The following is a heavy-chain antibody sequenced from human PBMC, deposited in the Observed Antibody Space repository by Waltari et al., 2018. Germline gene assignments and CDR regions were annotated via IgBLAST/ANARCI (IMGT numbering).Heavy chain of an antibody. V-gene: IGHV7-4-1*02. CDR1: GYTFTSSA. Sequence: QVQLVQSGSELKKPGASVKVSCKASGYTFTSSAMNWVRQAPGQGLEWMGWINTNTGNPTYAQGFTGRFVFSLDTSVSTAYLQISSLKAEDTAVYYCARRRYQLLRRELNWFDPWGQGTLVTVSS. CDR2: INTNTGNP. CDR3: ARRRYQLLRRELNWFDP. J-gene: IGHJ5*02. D-gene: IGHD2-2*01.